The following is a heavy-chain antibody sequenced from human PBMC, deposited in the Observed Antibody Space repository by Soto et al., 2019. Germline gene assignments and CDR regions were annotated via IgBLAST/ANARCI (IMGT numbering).Heavy chain of an antibody. CDR1: GGSFSGYY. CDR2: INHSGST. CDR3: ARGRRGGYYYDSSGYSHPRPYGMDV. J-gene: IGHJ6*02. D-gene: IGHD3-22*01. Sequence: SETLSLTCAVYGGSFSGYYWSWIRQPPGKRLEWIGEINHSGSTNYNPSLKSRVTISVDTSKNQFSLKLSSVTAADTAVYYCARGRRGGYYYDSSGYSHPRPYGMDVWGQGTTVTASS. V-gene: IGHV4-34*01.